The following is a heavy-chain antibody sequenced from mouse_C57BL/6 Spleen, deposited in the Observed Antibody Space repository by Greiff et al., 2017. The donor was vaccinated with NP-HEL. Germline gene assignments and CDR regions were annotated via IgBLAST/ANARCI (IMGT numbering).Heavy chain of an antibody. CDR1: GFTFSNYW. CDR2: IRLKSDNYAT. J-gene: IGHJ4*01. V-gene: IGHV6-3*01. Sequence: EVNVVESGGGLVQPGGSMKLSCVASGFTFSNYWMNWVRQSPEKGLEWVAKIRLKSDNYATHYAESVKGRFTISRDDSKSSVYLQMNNLRAEDTGIYYCTASSGHEDYAMDYWGQGTSVTVSS. D-gene: IGHD3-2*02. CDR3: TASSGHEDYAMDY.